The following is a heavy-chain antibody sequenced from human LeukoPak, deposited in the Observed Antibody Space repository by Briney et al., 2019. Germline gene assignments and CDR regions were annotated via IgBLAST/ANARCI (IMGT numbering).Heavy chain of an antibody. D-gene: IGHD1-26*01. Sequence: ETLSLTCTVSGGSISSGGYYWSWIRQHPGKGLEWVSAISGSGGSTYYADSVKGRFTISRDNSKNTLYLQMNSLRAEDTAVYYCAKAGAPDYYYGMDVWGQGTTVTVSS. CDR1: GGSISSGGYY. J-gene: IGHJ6*02. V-gene: IGHV3-23*01. CDR3: AKAGAPDYYYGMDV. CDR2: ISGSGGST.